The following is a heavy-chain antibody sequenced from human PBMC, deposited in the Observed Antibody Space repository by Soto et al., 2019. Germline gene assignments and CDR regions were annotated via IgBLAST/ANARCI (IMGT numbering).Heavy chain of an antibody. J-gene: IGHJ4*02. D-gene: IGHD6-13*01. CDR2: INPNSGGT. CDR3: ARGQYSSSWYFDY. CDR1: GYTFTGYY. Sequence: ASVKVSCKASGYTFTGYYMHWVREAPGQGLEWMGWINPNSGGTNYAQKFQGWVTMTRDTSISTAYMELSRLRSDDTAVYYCARGQYSSSWYFDYWGQGTLVTVSS. V-gene: IGHV1-2*04.